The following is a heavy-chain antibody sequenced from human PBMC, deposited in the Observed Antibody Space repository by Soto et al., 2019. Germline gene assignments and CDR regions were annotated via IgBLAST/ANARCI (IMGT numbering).Heavy chain of an antibody. Sequence: GGSLRLSCAASGFSFSVYAMTWVRQAPGKGLQWVSSIGGGDNDRHYADSVKGRFTISRDNSKSTVSLQMNSLRAGDTAIYYCVKDRMSYNSVWDAFDIWGRGTMVTVSS. J-gene: IGHJ3*02. V-gene: IGHV3-23*01. CDR1: GFSFSVYA. CDR3: VKDRMSYNSVWDAFDI. D-gene: IGHD3-10*01. CDR2: IGGGDNDR.